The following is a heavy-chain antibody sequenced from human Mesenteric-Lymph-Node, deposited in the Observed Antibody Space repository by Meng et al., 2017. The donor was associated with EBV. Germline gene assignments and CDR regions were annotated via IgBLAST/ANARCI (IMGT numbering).Heavy chain of an antibody. J-gene: IGHJ5*02. D-gene: IGHD3-22*01. Sequence: QMEVQQWGAGLLKPSETLSLTCAVYGGSFSGYYWSWIRQPPGKGLEWIGEINHSGSTNYNPSLKSRVTISVDTSKNQFSLKLSSVTAADTAVYYCARQYYYDSNWWFKPWGQGTLVTVSS. CDR3: ARQYYYDSNWWFKP. CDR1: GGSFSGYY. CDR2: INHSGST. V-gene: IGHV4-34*01.